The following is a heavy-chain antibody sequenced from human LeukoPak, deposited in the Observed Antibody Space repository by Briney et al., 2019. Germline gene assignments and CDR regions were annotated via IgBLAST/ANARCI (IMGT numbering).Heavy chain of an antibody. D-gene: IGHD2-2*01. CDR1: GFTFSSYA. J-gene: IGHJ6*02. CDR2: ISGSGGST. Sequence: GGPLRLSCAASGFTFSSYAMSWVRQAPGKGLEWVSAISGSGGSTYYADSVKGRFTISRDNSKNTLYLQMNSLRAEDTAVYYCAKDGHGYQLLMDVWGQGTTVTVSS. V-gene: IGHV3-23*01. CDR3: AKDGHGYQLLMDV.